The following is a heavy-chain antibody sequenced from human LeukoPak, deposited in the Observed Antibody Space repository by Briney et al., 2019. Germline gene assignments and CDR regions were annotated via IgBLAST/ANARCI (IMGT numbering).Heavy chain of an antibody. J-gene: IGHJ6*03. D-gene: IGHD1-26*01. Sequence: ASVKVSCKASGYTFTGYDINWVRQATGQGLEWMGWMNPNSGNTGYAQKFQGRVTMTRNTSISTAYMEPSSLRSEDTAVYYCARGATTLGYYYYMDVWGKGTTVTVSS. CDR1: GYTFTGYD. CDR3: ARGATTLGYYYYMDV. CDR2: MNPNSGNT. V-gene: IGHV1-8*01.